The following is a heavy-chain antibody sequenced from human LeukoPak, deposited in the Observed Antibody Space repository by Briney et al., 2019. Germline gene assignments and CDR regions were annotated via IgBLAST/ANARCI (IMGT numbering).Heavy chain of an antibody. Sequence: SETLSLTCAVYGGSFSGYYWSWIRQPPGKGLEWIGEINHSGSTNYNPSLKSRVTISVDTSKNQFSLKLSSVTAADTAVYYCARGSDVVVVPSQAFDIWGQGTMVTVSS. CDR2: INHSGST. CDR1: GGSFSGYY. V-gene: IGHV4-34*01. CDR3: ARGSDVVVVPSQAFDI. D-gene: IGHD2-15*01. J-gene: IGHJ3*02.